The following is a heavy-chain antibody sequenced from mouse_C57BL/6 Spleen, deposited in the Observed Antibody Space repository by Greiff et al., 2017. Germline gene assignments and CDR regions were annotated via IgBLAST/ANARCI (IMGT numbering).Heavy chain of an antibody. V-gene: IGHV1-81*01. CDR1: GYTFTSYG. J-gene: IGHJ2*01. Sequence: VKVVESGAELARPGASVKLSCKASGYTFTSYGISWVKQRPGQGLEWIGEIYPRSGNTYYNEKFKGKATLTADKSSSTAYMELRSLTSEDSAVYFCARPYFDYWGQGTTLTVSS. CDR2: IYPRSGNT. CDR3: ARPYFDY.